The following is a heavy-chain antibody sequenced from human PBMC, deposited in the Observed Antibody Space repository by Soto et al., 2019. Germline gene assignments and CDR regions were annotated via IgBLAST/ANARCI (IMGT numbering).Heavy chain of an antibody. D-gene: IGHD1-26*01. V-gene: IGHV1-8*01. CDR1: GYSFTSID. CDR3: ARGVSAGVDY. CDR2: MQHSTERT. Sequence: QVQLVQSGAEVREPGASVKVSCKASGYSFTSIDINWVRQTAGPGLEWMGWMQHSTERTGYAQKFQGRVTMTRGTSRNTAYLQLPTLTSDDTAFYYCARGVSAGVDYWGQGTLVTVSS. J-gene: IGHJ4*02.